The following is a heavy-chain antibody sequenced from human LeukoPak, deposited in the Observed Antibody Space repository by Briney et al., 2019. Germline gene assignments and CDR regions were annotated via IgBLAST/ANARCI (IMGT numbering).Heavy chain of an antibody. V-gene: IGHV7-4-1*02. CDR1: GYTFTNYT. Sequence: ASVTVSCKASGYTFTNYTINWVRLAPGQGLEWMGWIDTNTGNPTYAQGFTGRFVFSLDTSVSTTYLQISSLKAEDTAVYYCTRDGLVEGVSLFDYWGQGTLVTVSS. J-gene: IGHJ4*02. CDR2: IDTNTGNP. D-gene: IGHD3-16*01. CDR3: TRDGLVEGVSLFDY.